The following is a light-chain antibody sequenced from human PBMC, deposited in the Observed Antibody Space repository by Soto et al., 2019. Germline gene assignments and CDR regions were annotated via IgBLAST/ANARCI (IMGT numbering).Light chain of an antibody. CDR2: GAS. CDR1: QSVNSN. Sequence: ETVMTQSPATLSVSPGERATLSCRASQSVNSNLAWYQQKLGQAPRVLIYGASTRAIGIPARFSGSGSGTEFILTISSLQSEDFALSYCQEYNTWPWTFGQGTKVEMK. J-gene: IGKJ1*01. CDR3: QEYNTWPWT. V-gene: IGKV3-15*01.